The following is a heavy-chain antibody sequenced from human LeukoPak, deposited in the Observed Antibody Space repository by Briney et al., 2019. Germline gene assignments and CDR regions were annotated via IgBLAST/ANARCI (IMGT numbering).Heavy chain of an antibody. CDR3: ARDLTHGGKTY. V-gene: IGHV3-66*02. CDR1: GFTVISNY. J-gene: IGHJ4*02. CDR2: IYSGGDT. D-gene: IGHD4-23*01. Sequence: GGSLRLSCAASGFTVISNYMSWVRQAPGKGLEWVSVIYSGGDTYYADSVKGRFTISRDNSKNTLYLQMNSLRAEDTAVNYCARDLTHGGKTYWGQGTLVTVSS.